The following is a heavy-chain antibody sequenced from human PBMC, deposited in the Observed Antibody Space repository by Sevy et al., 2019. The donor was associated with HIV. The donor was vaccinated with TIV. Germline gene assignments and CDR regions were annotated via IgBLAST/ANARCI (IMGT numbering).Heavy chain of an antibody. V-gene: IGHV1-58*01. D-gene: IGHD2-2*01. CDR3: AADVAQEGIVVVPAAMPAGDY. CDR2: IVVGSGNT. CDR1: GFTFTSSA. Sequence: ASVKVSCKASGFTFTSSAVQWVRQARGQRLEWIGWIVVGSGNTNYAQKFQERVTITRDMSTSTAYMGLSSLRSEDTAVYYCAADVAQEGIVVVPAAMPAGDYWGQGTLVTVSS. J-gene: IGHJ4*02.